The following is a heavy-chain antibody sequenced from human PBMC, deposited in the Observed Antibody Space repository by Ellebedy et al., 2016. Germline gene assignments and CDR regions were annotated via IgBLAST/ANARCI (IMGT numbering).Heavy chain of an antibody. CDR2: IYYSGST. Sequence: ESLKISCAASGFTISSTPLSWVRQVPGKGLEWIGTIYYSGSTFHNPSLSLKSRVTVSVDTSNNQFSLKLSSVTAADTAVYYCARMSRGGSYSDYWGQGTLVTVSS. CDR3: ARMSRGGSYSDY. V-gene: IGHV4-38-2*01. J-gene: IGHJ4*02. CDR1: GFTISSTPL. D-gene: IGHD3-10*01.